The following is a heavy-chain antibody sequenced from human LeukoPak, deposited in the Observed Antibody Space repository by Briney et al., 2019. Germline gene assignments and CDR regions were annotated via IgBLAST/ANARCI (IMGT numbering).Heavy chain of an antibody. CDR1: GFPFSSYA. V-gene: IGHV3-23*01. J-gene: IGHJ4*02. Sequence: SGGSLRLSCVVSGFPFSSYAMSWVRQAPGKGLEWVSAISGSGGSTYYADSVKGRFTISRDNAKNSLYLQMNSLRDEDTAVYYCARGFDYWGQGTLVTVSS. CDR2: ISGSGGST. CDR3: ARGFDY.